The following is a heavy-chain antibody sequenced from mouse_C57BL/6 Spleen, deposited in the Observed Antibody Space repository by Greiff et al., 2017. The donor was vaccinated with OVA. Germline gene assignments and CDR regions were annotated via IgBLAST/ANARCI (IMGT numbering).Heavy chain of an antibody. J-gene: IGHJ4*01. D-gene: IGHD4-1*01. CDR2: ISSGSSTI. Sequence: EVQVVESGGGLVKPGGSLKLSCAASGFTFSDYGMHWVRQAPEMGLEWVAYISSGSSTIYYADTVKGRFTISRDNAKNTLFLQMTSLRSEDTAMYYCARANWDYAMDYWGQGTSVTVSS. CDR3: ARANWDYAMDY. V-gene: IGHV5-17*01. CDR1: GFTFSDYG.